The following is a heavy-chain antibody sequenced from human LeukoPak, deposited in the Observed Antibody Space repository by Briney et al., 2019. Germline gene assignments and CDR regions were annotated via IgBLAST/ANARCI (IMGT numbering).Heavy chain of an antibody. Sequence: GGSLRLSYAASGFTFSSYSMNWVRQAPGKGLEWVSSISSSSGFIYYADSVRGRFTISRDNAKNSLFLQMNSLRAEDTAVYYCSRTDCSITDCPVAMDVWGQGTTVTVSS. CDR1: GFTFSSYS. CDR2: ISSSSGFI. D-gene: IGHD2-2*01. V-gene: IGHV3-21*01. J-gene: IGHJ6*02. CDR3: SRTDCSITDCPVAMDV.